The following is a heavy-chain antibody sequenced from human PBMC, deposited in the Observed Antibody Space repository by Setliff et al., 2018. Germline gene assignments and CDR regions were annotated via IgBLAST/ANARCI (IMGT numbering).Heavy chain of an antibody. D-gene: IGHD3-10*01. CDR3: ARQPSSGAYYNPRPYYFDS. CDR2: VHFGGDT. J-gene: IGHJ4*02. CDR1: GGSIRDYY. V-gene: IGHV4-59*01. Sequence: PSETLSLTCTVSGGSIRDYYWSWVRQSPGKGLEWIGFVHFGGDTNYNPSLKSRVTMSADTSNNQFSLNLRSVTAADTAVYFCARQPSSGAYYNPRPYYFDSWGQGTLVTVSS.